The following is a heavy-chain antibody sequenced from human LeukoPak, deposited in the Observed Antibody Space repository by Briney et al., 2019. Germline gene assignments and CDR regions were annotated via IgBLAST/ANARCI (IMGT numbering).Heavy chain of an antibody. J-gene: IGHJ5*02. CDR1: GGTFSSYA. V-gene: IGHV1-69*04. Sequence: SVKVSCKASGGTFSSYAISWVRQAPGQGLEWMGRIIPILGIANYAQKFQGRVTITADKSTSAAYMELSSLRSEDTAVYYCARDRPIVVVVAATDNWFDPWGQGTLVTVSS. CDR2: IIPILGIA. CDR3: ARDRPIVVVVAATDNWFDP. D-gene: IGHD2-15*01.